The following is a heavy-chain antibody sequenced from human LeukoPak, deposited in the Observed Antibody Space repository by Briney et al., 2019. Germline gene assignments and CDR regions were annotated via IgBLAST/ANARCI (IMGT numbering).Heavy chain of an antibody. V-gene: IGHV3-7*01. CDR3: ARDREGYYYSSYAFDI. D-gene: IGHD3-10*01. CDR2: IKQDGSEK. CDR1: GFTFSSYW. Sequence: GGSLRLSCAASGFTFSSYWMSWVRQAPGKGLEWVANIKQDGSEKYYVDSVKGRFTISRDNAKNSLYLQMNSLRAEDTAVYYCARDREGYYYSSYAFDIWGQGTMVTVSS. J-gene: IGHJ3*02.